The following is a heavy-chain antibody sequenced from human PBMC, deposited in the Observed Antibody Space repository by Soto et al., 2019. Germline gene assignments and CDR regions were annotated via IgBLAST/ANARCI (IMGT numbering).Heavy chain of an antibody. CDR1: GYTFTSYY. D-gene: IGHD2-21*02. J-gene: IGHJ6*02. V-gene: IGHV1-46*01. CDR2: INPSGGST. Sequence: GASVKVSCKASGYTFTSYYMHWVRQAPGQGLEWMGIINPSGGSTSYAQKFQGRVTMTRDTSTSTVYMELSSLRSEDTAVYYCARDKSYCGGDCYLFYYYYYGMDVWGQGTTVTVSS. CDR3: ARDKSYCGGDCYLFYYYYYGMDV.